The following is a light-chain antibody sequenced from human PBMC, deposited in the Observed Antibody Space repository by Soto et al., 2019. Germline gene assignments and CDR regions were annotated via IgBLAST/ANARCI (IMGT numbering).Light chain of an antibody. CDR2: WAS. J-gene: IGKJ2*03. CDR1: QNLLATANNKNH. V-gene: IGKV4-1*01. CDR3: HQYYSTPPS. Sequence: DFVMTQSPDSLAVSLGERATINCRSSQNLLATANNKNHLAWYQHKAGQPPKLLIYWASTRGPGVPDRFTGSGSGTHFTLTISSLQAEDVAVDYCHQYYSTPPSVGQGTKLEIK.